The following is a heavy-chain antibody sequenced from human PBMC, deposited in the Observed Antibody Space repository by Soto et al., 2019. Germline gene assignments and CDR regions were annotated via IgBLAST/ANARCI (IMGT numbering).Heavy chain of an antibody. CDR1: GLTFSSTA. J-gene: IGHJ6*02. D-gene: IGHD3-3*01. V-gene: IGHV1-58*01. CDR3: SADAHRDDFCSGYADYYYSMDV. Sequence: GASVKVSCKASGLTFSSTAVQWMRQAPGQGLEWIGGIVAVTGSTNYAQIFQERIAITRDMSTNTAYMELSGLRPEDTAIYYCSADAHRDDFCSGYADYYYSMDVWGQGTTVTVSS. CDR2: IVAVTGST.